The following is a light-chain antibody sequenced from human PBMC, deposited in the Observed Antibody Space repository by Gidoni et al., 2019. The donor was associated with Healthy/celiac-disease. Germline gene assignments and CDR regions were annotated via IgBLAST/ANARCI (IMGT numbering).Light chain of an antibody. CDR1: QSVSSSY. Sequence: EIVLTQSPGTLSLSPGERATLSCRASQSVSSSYLAWYQQKPGQAPRLLIYGASSRATGIPDRFSGSGSGTDFTLTISRLEPEDFAVYYCQQYGSSRGLTFXGXTKVEIK. CDR3: QQYGSSRGLT. J-gene: IGKJ4*01. CDR2: GAS. V-gene: IGKV3-20*01.